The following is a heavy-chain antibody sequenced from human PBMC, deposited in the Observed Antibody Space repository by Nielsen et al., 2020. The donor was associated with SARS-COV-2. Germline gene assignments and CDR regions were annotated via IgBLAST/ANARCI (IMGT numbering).Heavy chain of an antibody. Sequence: GGSLRLSCAASGFTFSGYAMSWVRQPPGKGLEWVSAISGTGDREYHADSVKGRFTISRDNSKNTLYLLMNSLGAEDTAVYYCAKDPNLYFGTNYFEFWGQGTLVTVSS. CDR3: AKDPNLYFGTNYFEF. CDR1: GFTFSGYA. V-gene: IGHV3-23*01. D-gene: IGHD3-10*01. J-gene: IGHJ4*02. CDR2: ISGTGDRE.